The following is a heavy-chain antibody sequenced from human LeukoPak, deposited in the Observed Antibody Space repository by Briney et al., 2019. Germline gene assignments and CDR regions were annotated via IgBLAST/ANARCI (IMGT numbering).Heavy chain of an antibody. J-gene: IGHJ5*02. V-gene: IGHV3-7*03. CDR1: GFTLSSYW. CDR2: IKQDGSEK. CDR3: ARGSSSWYGSRLWFDP. Sequence: GGSLRLSCAASGFTLSSYWMSWVRQAPGKVLERVANIKQDGSEKYYVDSVKGRFTISRDNAKNSLYLQMNSLRAEDTAVYYCARGSSSWYGSRLWFDPWGQGTLVTVSS. D-gene: IGHD6-13*01.